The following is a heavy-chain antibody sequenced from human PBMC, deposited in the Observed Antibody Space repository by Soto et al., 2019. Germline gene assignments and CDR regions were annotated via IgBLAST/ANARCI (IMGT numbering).Heavy chain of an antibody. CDR1: GGTFSSYA. Sequence: QVQLVQSGAEVKKPGSSVKVSCKASGGTFSSYAISWVRQAPGQGLEWMGGIIPIFGTANYAQKFQGRVTIXXDXSXXTAYMELSSLRSEDTAVYYCATRGLLLHPGEGFDPWGQGTLVTVSS. J-gene: IGHJ5*02. CDR2: IIPIFGTA. V-gene: IGHV1-69*12. CDR3: ATRGLLLHPGEGFDP. D-gene: IGHD3-22*01.